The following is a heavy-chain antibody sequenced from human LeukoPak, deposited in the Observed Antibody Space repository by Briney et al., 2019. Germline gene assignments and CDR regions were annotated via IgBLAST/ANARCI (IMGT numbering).Heavy chain of an antibody. CDR2: IWYDGRNK. V-gene: IGHV3-33*01. Sequence: GGSLRLSCAASGFTFSSYGLHWVRQAPGKGLEWVAVIWYDGRNKYYADSVKGRFTISRDNSKNTLFLQMNSLRAEDTAVYFCASAGAGYSSGWPLDYWGQGTLVTVSS. CDR3: ASAGAGYSSGWPLDY. D-gene: IGHD6-19*01. CDR1: GFTFSSYG. J-gene: IGHJ4*02.